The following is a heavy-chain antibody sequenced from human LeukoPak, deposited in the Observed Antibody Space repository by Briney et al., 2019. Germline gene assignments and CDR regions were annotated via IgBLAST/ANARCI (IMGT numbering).Heavy chain of an antibody. Sequence: SQTLSLTCAVSGGSISSGGYSWSWIRQPPGKGLEWIGYIYHSGSTYYNPSLKSRVTISVDRSKNQFSLKLSSVTAADTAVYYCARRSELQFDYWGQGTLVTVSS. D-gene: IGHD1-26*01. J-gene: IGHJ4*02. CDR2: IYHSGST. CDR3: ARRSELQFDY. CDR1: GGSISSGGYS. V-gene: IGHV4-30-2*01.